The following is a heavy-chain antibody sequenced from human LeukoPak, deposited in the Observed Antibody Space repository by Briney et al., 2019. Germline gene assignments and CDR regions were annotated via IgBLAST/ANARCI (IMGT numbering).Heavy chain of an antibody. CDR1: GYTFTDYY. V-gene: IGHV1-2*02. CDR2: INPNSGGT. Sequence: GASVKVSCKTSGYTFTDYYIHWVRQALGQGLKWVGWINPNSGGTSYAQRFQGRVTVTRDTSISTAYMELSRLRSDDTAVYYCARAAPKQYDAFDIWGQGTMVTVSS. D-gene: IGHD4-11*01. CDR3: ARAAPKQYDAFDI. J-gene: IGHJ3*02.